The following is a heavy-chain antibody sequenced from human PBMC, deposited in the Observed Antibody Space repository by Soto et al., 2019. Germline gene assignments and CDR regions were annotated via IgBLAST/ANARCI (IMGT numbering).Heavy chain of an antibody. D-gene: IGHD6-6*01. J-gene: IGHJ5*02. V-gene: IGHV1-8*01. Sequence: QVQLVQSGAEVKKPGASVKVSCKASGYTFTSYDINWVRQATGQGLEWMGWMNPNSGNTGYAQKFQGRATVPRHTSIRTAYMDPRSLRSEHPAVYYCPREKGSSGFAPWGQGTQVTVSS. CDR2: MNPNSGNT. CDR3: PREKGSSGFAP. CDR1: GYTFTSYD.